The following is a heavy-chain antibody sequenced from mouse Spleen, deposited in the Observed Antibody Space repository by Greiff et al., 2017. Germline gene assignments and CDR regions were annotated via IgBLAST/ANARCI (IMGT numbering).Heavy chain of an antibody. D-gene: IGHD3-1*01. Sequence: EVKLMESGGGLVKPGGSLKLSCAASGFTFSSYAMSWVRQTPEKRLEWVATISSGGSYTYYPDSVKGRFTISRDNAKNTLYLQMSSLRSEDTAMYYCARRATTTDYAMDYWGQGTSVTVSS. CDR3: ARRATTTDYAMDY. J-gene: IGHJ4*01. V-gene: IGHV5-9-1*01. CDR2: ISSGGSYT. CDR1: GFTFSSYA.